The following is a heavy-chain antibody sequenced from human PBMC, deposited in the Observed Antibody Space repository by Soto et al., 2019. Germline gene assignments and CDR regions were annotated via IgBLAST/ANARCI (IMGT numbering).Heavy chain of an antibody. CDR1: GFTFRSYA. D-gene: IGHD4-4*01. Sequence: EVQLLESGGGLVQPGGSLRLSCAVSGFTFRSYAMSWVRQAPGKGLEWVSGISGGGGRTYYADSVKGRFTISRDNSKNTLYVQMNSLRAEDTAVYYCAKDQLGESSDYSAFDIWGQGIMVTVSS. V-gene: IGHV3-23*01. J-gene: IGHJ3*02. CDR3: AKDQLGESSDYSAFDI. CDR2: ISGGGGRT.